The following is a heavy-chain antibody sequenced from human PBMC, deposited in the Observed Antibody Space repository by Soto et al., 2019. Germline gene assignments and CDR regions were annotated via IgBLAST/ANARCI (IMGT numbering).Heavy chain of an antibody. Sequence: QVQLQESGPGLVKPSETLSLTCTVSGGSISSYYWSWIRQPPGKGLEWIGYIYYSGSTNYNPSRKRRVTISVDTSKNQFSLKLSSVTAADTAVYYCARGPDSSGYYYFDYWGQGTLVTVSS. J-gene: IGHJ4*02. CDR1: GGSISSYY. V-gene: IGHV4-59*01. CDR3: ARGPDSSGYYYFDY. D-gene: IGHD3-22*01. CDR2: IYYSGST.